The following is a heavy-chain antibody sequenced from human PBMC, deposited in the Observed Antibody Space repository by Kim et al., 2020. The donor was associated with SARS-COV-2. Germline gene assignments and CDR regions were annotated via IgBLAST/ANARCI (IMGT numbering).Heavy chain of an antibody. CDR1: GFSFGDYY. J-gene: IGHJ6*02. V-gene: IGHV3-11*05. Sequence: GWSLRLSCASSGFSFGDYYMTWARQTPGKGLEFVSFIISTVQYTNYGNSVRCRFTISRYYAKRSLYLQMSSLRPDDTGVYYCVRDESGLVGMDVRGHVTT. CDR2: IISTVQYT. CDR3: VRDESGLVGMDV. D-gene: IGHD6-6*01.